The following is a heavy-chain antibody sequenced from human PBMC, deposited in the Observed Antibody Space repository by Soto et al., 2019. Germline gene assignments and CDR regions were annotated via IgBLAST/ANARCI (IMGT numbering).Heavy chain of an antibody. D-gene: IGHD2-15*01. Sequence: SQTLALTCAISGDSVSSDITSGNWIRQSLSRGLEWLGRTYYMSKWFHDYAASVKSRITINPATCKDEFSLELTSIPPEDTAVYYCARGNTLDVWGQGTVVTVSS. J-gene: IGHJ3*01. CDR1: GDSVSSDITS. CDR2: TYYMSKWFH. CDR3: ARGNTLDV. V-gene: IGHV6-1*01.